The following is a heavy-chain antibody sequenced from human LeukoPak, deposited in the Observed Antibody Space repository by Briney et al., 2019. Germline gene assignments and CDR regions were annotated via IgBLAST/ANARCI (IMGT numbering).Heavy chain of an antibody. CDR1: GYTFTRYT. Sequence: ASVKVSCKASGYTFTRYTISWVRQAPGQGLEWMGWISADNGNTSYAQKLQGRVTMTTDTSTSTAYMELRSLRSDDTAVYLCVRITTFVDYFDSWGQGNLVTVSS. CDR2: ISADNGNT. V-gene: IGHV1-18*01. CDR3: VRITTFVDYFDS. D-gene: IGHD3-3*01. J-gene: IGHJ4*02.